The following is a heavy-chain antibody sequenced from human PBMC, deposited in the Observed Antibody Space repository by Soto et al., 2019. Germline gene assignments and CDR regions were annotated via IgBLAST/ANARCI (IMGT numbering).Heavy chain of an antibody. V-gene: IGHV4-34*01. CDR3: ARGRAARRY. J-gene: IGHJ4*02. D-gene: IGHD6-6*01. Sequence: QVQLQQWGAGLLKPSETLSLTCAVYGGSLSGYYWSWIRQPPGKGLEWIGEINHSGSTNYNPSLKSRVTISVDTSKNQFSLKLSSVTAADTAVYYCARGRAARRYWGQGTLVTVSS. CDR2: INHSGST. CDR1: GGSLSGYY.